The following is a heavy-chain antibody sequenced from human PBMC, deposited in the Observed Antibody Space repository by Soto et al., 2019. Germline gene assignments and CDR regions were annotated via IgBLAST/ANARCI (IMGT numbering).Heavy chain of an antibody. V-gene: IGHV3-23*01. CDR1: GFTFSSYA. J-gene: IGHJ6*02. CDR2: IGGSGGDT. CDR3: AKARGSGRYYHYYYGMEV. D-gene: IGHD3-10*01. Sequence: PGGSLRLSCAASGFTFSSYAMSWVRQAPGKGLEWVSTIGGSGGDTYYAGSVKGRFTISRDNSRDALYLQKNSLRAEDTALYYCAKARGSGRYYHYYYGMEVWGQGTTVTVSS.